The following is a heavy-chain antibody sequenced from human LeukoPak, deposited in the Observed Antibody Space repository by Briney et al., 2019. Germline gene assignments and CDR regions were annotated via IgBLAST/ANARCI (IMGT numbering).Heavy chain of an antibody. V-gene: IGHV3-64*04. D-gene: IGHD3-16*01. Sequence: GGSLRLSCSASGFPFSSYAMHWVRQAPGKGLEYVSAISDSGGSTYYADSVKGRFTISRDNSKNTLYLQMSSLRTADTAVYYCARDVGDEGNYWGQGTLVTVSS. J-gene: IGHJ4*02. CDR1: GFPFSSYA. CDR2: ISDSGGST. CDR3: ARDVGDEGNY.